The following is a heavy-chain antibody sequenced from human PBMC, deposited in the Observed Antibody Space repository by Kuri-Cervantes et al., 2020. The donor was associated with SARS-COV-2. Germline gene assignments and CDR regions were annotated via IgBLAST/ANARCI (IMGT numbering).Heavy chain of an antibody. CDR2: LNVGNGNA. J-gene: IGHJ6*02. D-gene: IGHD2-15*01. CDR1: GYIFTSYA. CDR3: ARDRVVVVAATSPHYYGMDV. V-gene: IGHV1-3*01. Sequence: ASVKVSCKTSGYIFTSYAMHWVRQAPGQRLEWMGWLNVGNGNAKYSQKFQGRLTISREISATTVYMELSSLKSEDTAVYYCARDRVVVVAATSPHYYGMDVWAQGTTVTVSS.